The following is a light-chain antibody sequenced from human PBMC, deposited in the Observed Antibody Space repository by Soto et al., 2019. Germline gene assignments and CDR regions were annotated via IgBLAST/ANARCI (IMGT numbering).Light chain of an antibody. Sequence: EIVMTQSPATLSVSPGERATLSCRASQSIASNLAWYQQKPGQAPRLLIYGASTRATGIPARFSGRGSGTEFTLTISSLQSDDFATYYCQQYSSYPYSFGQGTKLENK. J-gene: IGKJ2*03. V-gene: IGKV3-15*01. CDR3: QQYSSYPYS. CDR1: QSIASN. CDR2: GAS.